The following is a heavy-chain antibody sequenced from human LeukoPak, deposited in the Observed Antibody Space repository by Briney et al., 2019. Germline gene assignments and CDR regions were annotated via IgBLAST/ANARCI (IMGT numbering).Heavy chain of an antibody. CDR2: ISSSGSTI. D-gene: IGHD5-12*01. J-gene: IGHJ4*02. Sequence: GGSLRLSCAASGFTFSSYSMNWVRQAPGKGLEWVSYISSSGSTIYYADSVKGRFTISRDNAKNSLYLQMNSLRAEDTAVYYCAGNSREWLRLSFDYWGRGTLVTVSS. V-gene: IGHV3-48*04. CDR1: GFTFSSYS. CDR3: AGNSREWLRLSFDY.